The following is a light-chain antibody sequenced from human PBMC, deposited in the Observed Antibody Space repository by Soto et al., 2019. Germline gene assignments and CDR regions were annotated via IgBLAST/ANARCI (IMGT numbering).Light chain of an antibody. CDR2: GAS. CDR3: QQYGSSPLT. CDR1: QNITSSY. J-gene: IGKJ4*01. V-gene: IGKV3-20*01. Sequence: EIALTQSPGTLSLSPAERATLSCRASQNITSSYLAWYQQKPGQAPRLLIYGASSRATGIPDRFSGSGSGTDFTLTISRLEAEDFAVYYCQQYGSSPLTFGGGTKVDI.